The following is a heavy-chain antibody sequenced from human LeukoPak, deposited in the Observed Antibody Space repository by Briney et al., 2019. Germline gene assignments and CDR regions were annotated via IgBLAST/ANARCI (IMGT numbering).Heavy chain of an antibody. V-gene: IGHV3-23*01. J-gene: IGHJ5*02. D-gene: IGHD3-22*01. CDR1: GFTFSSYA. CDR2: ISGSGGST. CDR3: AKDLDEREGMIHSAYLGLFDP. Sequence: GGSLRLSCAASGFTFSSYAMSWVRQAPGKGLEWVSAISGSGGSTYYADSVKGRFAISRDNSKNTLYLQMNSLRAEDTAVYYCAKDLDEREGMIHSAYLGLFDPWGQGTLVTVSS.